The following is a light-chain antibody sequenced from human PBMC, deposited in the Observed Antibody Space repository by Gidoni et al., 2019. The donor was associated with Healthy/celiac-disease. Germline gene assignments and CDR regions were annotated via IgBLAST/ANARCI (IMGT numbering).Light chain of an antibody. V-gene: IGKV3-20*01. CDR3: QQYGSSPRT. CDR2: GAS. Sequence: ELLFTPSPGTLSLSPGERATLSCRASQSVSSSYLAWYQQKPGQAPRLLIYGASSRATGIPDRFSGSGSGTDFTLTISRLEPEDFAVYYCQQYGSSPRTFGQGTKVEIK. CDR1: QSVSSSY. J-gene: IGKJ1*01.